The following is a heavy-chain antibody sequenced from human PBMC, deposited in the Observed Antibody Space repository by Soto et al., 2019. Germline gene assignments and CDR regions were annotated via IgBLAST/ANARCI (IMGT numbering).Heavy chain of an antibody. J-gene: IGHJ6*02. CDR2: ISSRGDT. CDR3: AREETAWPLAYGLDV. D-gene: IGHD2-21*02. V-gene: IGHV3-21*01. Sequence: SGGSLRLSCAASGFSFSTYIMNWVRQAPGKGLEWVSSISSRGDTYYADSVKGRFTISRDNAKNSVSLQMDSLRAEDAAVYYCAREETAWPLAYGLDVWGQGTTVTVSS. CDR1: GFSFSTYI.